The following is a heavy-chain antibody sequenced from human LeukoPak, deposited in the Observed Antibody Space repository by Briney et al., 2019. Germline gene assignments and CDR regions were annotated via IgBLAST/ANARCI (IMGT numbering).Heavy chain of an antibody. D-gene: IGHD3-16*01. J-gene: IGHJ4*02. CDR1: GFTVSNNY. V-gene: IGHV3-66*02. Sequence: PGGSLRLSCAASGFTVSNNYRSWVRQAPGKVLEWGSVIYSGDNTYYVEAVKGRFTISRDNSKNTLFLQMNRLRAEDTAVYYCAGRRVLDASFDYWGQGTLVTVSS. CDR2: IYSGDNT. CDR3: AGRRVLDASFDY.